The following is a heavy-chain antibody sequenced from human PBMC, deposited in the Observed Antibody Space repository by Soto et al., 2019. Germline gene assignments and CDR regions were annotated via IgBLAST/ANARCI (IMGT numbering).Heavy chain of an antibody. CDR2: ISRSSSTI. J-gene: IGHJ4*02. CDR1: GFTFSAYS. Sequence: EVQLVESGGSLVQPGGSLTLSCAASGFTFSAYSMNWVRQAPGKGLEWVSYISRSSSTINYADSVKGRFTISRDNAKNSLPLQMNSLRAEDTAVYFCARHDPDYWGQGTLVTVSS. D-gene: IGHD1-1*01. CDR3: ARHDPDY. V-gene: IGHV3-48*01.